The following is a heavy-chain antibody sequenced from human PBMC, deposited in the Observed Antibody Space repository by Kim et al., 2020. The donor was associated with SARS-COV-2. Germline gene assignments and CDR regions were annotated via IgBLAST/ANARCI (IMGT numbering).Heavy chain of an antibody. D-gene: IGHD3-22*01. CDR2: IYYSGST. CDR3: ARARLEYYYDSSGHFDY. Sequence: SETLSLTCTVSGGSISSSSYYWGWIRQPPGKGLEWIGSIYYSGSTYYNPSLKSRVTISVDTSKNQFSLKLSSVTAADTAVYYCARARLEYYYDSSGHFDYWGQGTLVTVSS. V-gene: IGHV4-39*07. J-gene: IGHJ4*02. CDR1: GGSISSSSYY.